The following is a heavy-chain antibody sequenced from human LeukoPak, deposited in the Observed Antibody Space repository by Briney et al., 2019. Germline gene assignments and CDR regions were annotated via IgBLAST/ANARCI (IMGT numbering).Heavy chain of an antibody. CDR1: GYTFTSYD. V-gene: IGHV1-8*01. CDR3: ARGPRFTIFGVVKREWFDP. D-gene: IGHD3-3*01. J-gene: IGHJ5*02. CDR2: MNPNSGNT. Sequence: ASVKVSCKASGYTFTSYDINWVRQATGQGLEWMGWMNPNSGNTGYAQKFQGRVTMTRNTSISTAYMELSSLRSEDTAVYYCARGPRFTIFGVVKREWFDPWGQGTLVTGSS.